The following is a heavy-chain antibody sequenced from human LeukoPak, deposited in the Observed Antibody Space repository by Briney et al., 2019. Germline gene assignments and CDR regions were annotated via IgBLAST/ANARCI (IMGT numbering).Heavy chain of an antibody. CDR1: GFTFSSYG. CDR2: IWYDGSNK. J-gene: IGHJ4*02. Sequence: GRSLRLSCAASGFTFSSYGMHWVRQAPGKGLGWVAVIWYDGSNKYYADSVKGRFTISRDNSKNTLYLQMNSLRAEDTAVYYCAREVFTVVVPAARYFDYWGQGTLVTVSS. V-gene: IGHV3-33*01. CDR3: AREVFTVVVPAARYFDY. D-gene: IGHD2-2*01.